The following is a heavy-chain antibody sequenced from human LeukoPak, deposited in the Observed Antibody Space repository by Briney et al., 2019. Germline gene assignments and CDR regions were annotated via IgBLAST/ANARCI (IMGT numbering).Heavy chain of an antibody. D-gene: IGHD6-13*01. CDR1: GYTFTSYG. CDR2: ISAYNGNT. Sequence: ASVKVSCKASGYTFTSYGISWVRQAPGQGLEWMGWISAYNGNTNYAQKLQGRVTMTTDTSTSTAYMELRSLRSDVTAVYYCARDPSSSWGHYFDYWGQGTLVTVSS. V-gene: IGHV1-18*01. CDR3: ARDPSSSWGHYFDY. J-gene: IGHJ4*02.